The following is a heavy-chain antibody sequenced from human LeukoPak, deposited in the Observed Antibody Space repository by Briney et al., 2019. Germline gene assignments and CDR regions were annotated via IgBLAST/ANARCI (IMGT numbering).Heavy chain of an antibody. V-gene: IGHV4-61*02. CDR3: ASDRQLGWFGP. Sequence: SHTLSPTCTVSGYSISSGNYCLAWIRQSAGKGLEWIGRIHSDGLSNYNPSLSSRLTITVDTSNNQFSLKVKSVTAADTATYYCASDRQLGWFGPWGQGILVTVSS. D-gene: IGHD3-16*01. CDR1: GYSISSGNYC. CDR2: IHSDGLS. J-gene: IGHJ5*02.